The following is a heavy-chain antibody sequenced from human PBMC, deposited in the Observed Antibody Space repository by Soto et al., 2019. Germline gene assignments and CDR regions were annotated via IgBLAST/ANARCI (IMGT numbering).Heavy chain of an antibody. D-gene: IGHD6-13*01. CDR3: ANAGQSSTQEGANWFDP. CDR1: GGSISSGGYY. V-gene: IGHV4-31*03. CDR2: IYYSGST. J-gene: IGHJ5*02. Sequence: SETLSLTCTVSGGSISSGGYYWSWIRQHPGKGLEWIGYIYYSGSTYYNPSLKSRVTISVDTSKNQFSLNLSSVTAADTAVYYCANAGQSSTQEGANWFDPWGQGTLVTVSS.